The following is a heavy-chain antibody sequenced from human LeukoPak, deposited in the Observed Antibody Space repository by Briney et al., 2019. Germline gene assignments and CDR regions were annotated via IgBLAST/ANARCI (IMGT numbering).Heavy chain of an antibody. J-gene: IGHJ5*02. D-gene: IGHD2-2*01. CDR1: GGSISSYY. Sequence: PSETLSLTCTVSGGSISSYYWSWIRQPPGKGLEWIGYLYYSGNTNYNPSLKSRVTISVDTSKNQFSLKLSSVTAADTAVYYCARDLGYCSTTSCYNWFDPWGQGTLVPVSS. CDR3: ARDLGYCSTTSCYNWFDP. CDR2: LYYSGNT. V-gene: IGHV4-59*01.